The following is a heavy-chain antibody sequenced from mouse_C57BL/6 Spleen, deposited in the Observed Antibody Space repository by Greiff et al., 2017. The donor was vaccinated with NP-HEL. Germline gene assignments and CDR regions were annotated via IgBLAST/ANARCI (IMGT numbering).Heavy chain of an antibody. D-gene: IGHD4-1*01. CDR3: ARDSLGRRNYFDY. CDR1: GFTFSSYA. Sequence: DVHLVESGGGLVKPGGSLKLSCAASGFTFSSYAMSWVRQTPEKRLEWVATISDGGSYTYYPDNVKGRFTISRDNAKNNLYLQMSHLKSEDTAMYYCARDSLGRRNYFDYWGQGTTLTVSS. J-gene: IGHJ2*01. CDR2: ISDGGSYT. V-gene: IGHV5-4*01.